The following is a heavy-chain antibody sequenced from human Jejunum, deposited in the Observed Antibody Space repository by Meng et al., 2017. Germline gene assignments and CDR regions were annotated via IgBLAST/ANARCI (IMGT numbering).Heavy chain of an antibody. CDR2: INTNTGNS. D-gene: IGHD5-12*01. CDR1: GYIFTKHA. J-gene: IGHJ4*02. Sequence: VQSLHSCDELKKPGASVKDSCKASGYIFTKHAMNWVRQAPGQGLEWMGWINTNTGNSNYAQGFTGRFVFSVDTSVSTAYLQINNLRAEDTAVYYCAKTGYSGYDLDYWGQGTLVTVSS. V-gene: IGHV7-4-1*02. CDR3: AKTGYSGYDLDY.